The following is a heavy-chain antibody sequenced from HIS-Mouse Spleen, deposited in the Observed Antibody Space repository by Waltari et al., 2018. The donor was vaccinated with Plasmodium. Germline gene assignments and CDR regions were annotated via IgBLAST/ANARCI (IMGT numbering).Heavy chain of an antibody. Sequence: QLQLQESGPGLVKPSETLYLTCTGPGGSIRRSNHYWGWSRQPPGKGLEWIGRIYYSGSTYSNPPLKSRVTISVDTSKNQFSLKLSSVTAADTAVYYCARDRITGTSYFDYWGQGTLVTVSS. V-gene: IGHV4-39*07. CDR2: IYYSGST. D-gene: IGHD1-7*01. J-gene: IGHJ4*02. CDR1: GGSIRRSNHY. CDR3: ARDRITGTSYFDY.